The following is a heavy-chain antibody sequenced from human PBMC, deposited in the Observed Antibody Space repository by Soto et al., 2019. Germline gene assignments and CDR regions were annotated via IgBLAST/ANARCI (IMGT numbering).Heavy chain of an antibody. Sequence: EVQLVQSGAEVKKPGESLKISCKGSGYSFTSYWIGWVRQMPGKGLEWMGIIYPGDSDTRYSPSFQGQVTISADKSISTAYLQWSSLKASDTAMYYCARGLNTAMVTPGYYYYYGMDVWGQGTTVTVSS. CDR3: ARGLNTAMVTPGYYYYYGMDV. CDR2: IYPGDSDT. J-gene: IGHJ6*02. D-gene: IGHD5-18*01. V-gene: IGHV5-51*01. CDR1: GYSFTSYW.